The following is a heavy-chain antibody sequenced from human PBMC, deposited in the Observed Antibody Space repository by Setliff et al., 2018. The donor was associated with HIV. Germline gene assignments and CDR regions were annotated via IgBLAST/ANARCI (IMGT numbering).Heavy chain of an antibody. CDR1: GGSFSGYF. J-gene: IGHJ6*03. CDR3: ARGSVFWDRGNHYQYMDV. V-gene: IGHV4-34*01. D-gene: IGHD3-10*01. Sequence: PSETLSLTCAIYGGSFSGYFWIWIRQPPGKGLEWIGEINHRGSIYYNSSLKSRVTIAVDTSKNQFSLNLSAVTAADTAVYYCARGSVFWDRGNHYQYMDVRAKGTTVTISS. CDR2: INHRGSI.